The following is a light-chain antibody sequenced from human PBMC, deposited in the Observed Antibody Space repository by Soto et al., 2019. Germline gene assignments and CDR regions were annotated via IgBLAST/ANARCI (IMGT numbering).Light chain of an antibody. V-gene: IGLV7-46*01. Sequence: QTVVTQEPSLTVSPGGTVTLTCGSITGTVTTGHAPYWFQQKPGQAPRTLIYDTTNRHSWTPARFSGSLLGGKAALTLSGAQPADEAEYYCLLSYSGARVFGGGTKLTVL. CDR1: TGTVTTGHA. CDR2: DTT. J-gene: IGLJ2*01. CDR3: LLSYSGARV.